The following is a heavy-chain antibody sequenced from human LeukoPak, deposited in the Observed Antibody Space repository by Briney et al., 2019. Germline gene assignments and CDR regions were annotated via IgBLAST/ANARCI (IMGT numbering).Heavy chain of an antibody. CDR3: ATEPSIAVAGTDDY. CDR1: GYTFTGYY. D-gene: IGHD6-19*01. J-gene: IGHJ4*02. CDR2: INPNSGGT. Sequence: ASVKVSCKASGYTFTGYYMHWVRQAPGQGLEWMGSINPNSGGTNYAQKFQGRVTMTRDTSISTAYMELSRLRSDDTAVYYCATEPSIAVAGTDDYWGQGTLVTVSS. V-gene: IGHV1-2*02.